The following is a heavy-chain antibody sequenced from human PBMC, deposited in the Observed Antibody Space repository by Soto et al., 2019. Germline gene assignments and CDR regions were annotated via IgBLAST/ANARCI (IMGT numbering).Heavy chain of an antibody. D-gene: IGHD3-16*02. CDR1: GFSLSTSGVG. J-gene: IGHJ4*02. CDR3: AHRRGPLVTFGGVIVIKAHFDY. CDR2: IYWDDDK. V-gene: IGHV2-5*02. Sequence: SGPTLVNPTQTLTLTCTFSGFSLSTSGVGVGWIRQPPGKALEWLALIYWDDDKRYSPSLKSRLTITKDTSKNQVVLTMTNMDPVDTATYYCAHRRGPLVTFGGVIVIKAHFDYWGQGTLVTVS.